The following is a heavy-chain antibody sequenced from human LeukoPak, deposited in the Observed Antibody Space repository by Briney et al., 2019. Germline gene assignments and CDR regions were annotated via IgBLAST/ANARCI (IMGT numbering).Heavy chain of an antibody. CDR1: GFTFSSYA. D-gene: IGHD3-22*01. V-gene: IGHV3-23*01. Sequence: GGSLRLSCAASGFTFSSYAMSWVRQAPGKGLEWVSAISGSGGSTYYADSVKGRFTISRDNSKNTLYLQMNSRRAEDTAVYYRAKDWYYYDSSGYFDYWGQGTLVTVSS. CDR3: AKDWYYYDSSGYFDY. CDR2: ISGSGGST. J-gene: IGHJ4*02.